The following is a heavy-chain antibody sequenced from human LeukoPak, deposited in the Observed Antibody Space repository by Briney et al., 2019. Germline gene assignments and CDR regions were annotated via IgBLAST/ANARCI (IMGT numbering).Heavy chain of an antibody. V-gene: IGHV3-23*01. CDR1: GFIFSNYW. D-gene: IGHD6-13*01. CDR3: AKDSSIAAAGTAGYFQH. CDR2: ISGSGGST. J-gene: IGHJ1*01. Sequence: GGSLRLSCVASGFIFSNYWMSWVRQAPGKGLEWVSAISGSGGSTYHADSVKGRFTISRDNSKNTLYLQMNSLRAEDTAVYYCAKDSSIAAAGTAGYFQHWGQGTLVTVSS.